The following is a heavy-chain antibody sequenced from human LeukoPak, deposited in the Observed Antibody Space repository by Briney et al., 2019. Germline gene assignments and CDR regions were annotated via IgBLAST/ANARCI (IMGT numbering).Heavy chain of an antibody. J-gene: IGHJ6*02. CDR3: VRDGPGGIEARKRYYGMDV. V-gene: IGHV3-7*05. D-gene: IGHD6-6*01. CDR2: INQDGSEK. Sequence: HAGGSLRLSCAASGFTFSIYWMSWVRQAPGKGLEWVASINQDGSEKYYVDSVKGRCTISRDNAKTSLYLQMSSLRAEDAAAYYCVRDGPGGIEARKRYYGMDVWGQGTTVSVS. CDR1: GFTFSIYW.